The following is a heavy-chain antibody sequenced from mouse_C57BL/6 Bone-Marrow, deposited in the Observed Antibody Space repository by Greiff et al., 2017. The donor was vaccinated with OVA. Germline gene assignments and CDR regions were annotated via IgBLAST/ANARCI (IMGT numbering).Heavy chain of an antibody. V-gene: IGHV1-54*01. CDR2: LNPGSGGT. CDR3: ARWADVGFAY. Sequence: VQLQQSGAELVRPGTSVKVSCKASGYAFTNYLIEWVKQRPGQGLEWIGVLNPGSGGTNYNEKFKGKATLTADKSSSTAYMQLSSLTSEDSAVYFCARWADVGFAYWGQGTLVTVSA. CDR1: GYAFTNYL. J-gene: IGHJ3*01.